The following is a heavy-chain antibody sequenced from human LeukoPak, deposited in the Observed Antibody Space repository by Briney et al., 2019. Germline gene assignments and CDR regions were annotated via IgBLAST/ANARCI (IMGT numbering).Heavy chain of an antibody. J-gene: IGHJ4*02. CDR2: ISWNSDTL. Sequence: GRSLRLSCAASGFTFDDYAMHWVRQTPGRGLEWVSVISWNSDTLDYADSVKGRFTISRDNARNSLYLQMNSLRAEDTALYYCATATCSGTSCITFAYWGQGTLVTVSS. V-gene: IGHV3-9*01. CDR3: ATATCSGTSCITFAY. D-gene: IGHD2-2*01. CDR1: GFTFDDYA.